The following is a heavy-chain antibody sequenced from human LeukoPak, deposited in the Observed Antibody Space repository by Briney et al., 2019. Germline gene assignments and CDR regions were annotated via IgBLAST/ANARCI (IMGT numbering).Heavy chain of an antibody. J-gene: IGHJ6*02. V-gene: IGHV3-30*18. CDR1: GFTFSSYG. CDR2: MSYDGSNK. CDR3: ANSLAAAGFYYYYGMDV. D-gene: IGHD6-13*01. Sequence: PGGSLRLSCAASGFTFSSYGMHWVRQAPGKGLEWVAVMSYDGSNKYYADSVKGRFTISRDNSKNTLYLQMNSLRAEDTAVYYCANSLAAAGFYYYYGMDVWGQGTTVTVSS.